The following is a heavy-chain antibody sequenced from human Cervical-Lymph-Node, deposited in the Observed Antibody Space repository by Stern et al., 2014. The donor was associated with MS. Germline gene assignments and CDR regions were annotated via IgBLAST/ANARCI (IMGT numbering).Heavy chain of an antibody. J-gene: IGHJ4*02. CDR1: GDSISSYTHY. CDR3: AKHACTGAACPFDL. D-gene: IGHD2-8*02. Sequence: QVQLVESGPGLVKPSETLSLTCAVSGDSISSYTHYWAWIRQPPGQGLEWRGSVYCGGPTYYTPSLKSPVTIPVDTSKNPSSVGLSSGTAADTAVYYCAKHACTGAACPFDLWGQGTLVTVSS. V-gene: IGHV4-39*01. CDR2: VYCGGPT.